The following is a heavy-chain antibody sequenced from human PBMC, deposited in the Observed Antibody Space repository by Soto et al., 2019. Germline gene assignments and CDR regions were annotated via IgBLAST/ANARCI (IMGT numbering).Heavy chain of an antibody. CDR1: GYTFTSYV. CDR3: ARGRDSTLYYYYYFMDV. D-gene: IGHD5-18*01. J-gene: IGHJ6*03. Sequence: ALLNVYRKGAGYTFTSYVINCVRQATGQGLEWMGWMNPNSGNTGYAQKFQGRVTMTRNTSISTAYMELSSLRSEDTAVYYCARGRDSTLYYYYYFMDVWGKGTTVTVSS. CDR2: MNPNSGNT. V-gene: IGHV1-8*01.